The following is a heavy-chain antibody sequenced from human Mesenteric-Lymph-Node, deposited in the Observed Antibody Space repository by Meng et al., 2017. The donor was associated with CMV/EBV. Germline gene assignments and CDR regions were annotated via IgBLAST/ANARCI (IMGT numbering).Heavy chain of an antibody. Sequence: GGSLRLSCAASGFTFSSYGMSWVRQAPGKGLEWVAVTSFDGDKKYYADSVKGRFTISRDNSKNTLYLEMNSLTAEDTAVYYCAGDKDYYFAYWGQGTLVTVSS. J-gene: IGHJ4*02. CDR2: TSFDGDKK. V-gene: IGHV3-30*03. D-gene: IGHD3/OR15-3a*01. CDR1: GFTFSSYG. CDR3: AGDKDYYFAY.